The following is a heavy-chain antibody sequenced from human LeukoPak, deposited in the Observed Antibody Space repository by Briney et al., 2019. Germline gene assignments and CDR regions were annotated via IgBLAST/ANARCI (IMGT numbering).Heavy chain of an antibody. D-gene: IGHD5-18*01. CDR2: IIGSGGST. CDR1: GFTFAGYG. Sequence: GGTLRLSCAASGFTFAGYGMGWVRQAPGKGLEWVSGIIGSGGSTYYADSVKGRFTISRDNSKNTLYLQMNSLRAEDTAVYYCAKERGTAMVRSYYMDVWGKGTTVTVSS. J-gene: IGHJ6*03. CDR3: AKERGTAMVRSYYMDV. V-gene: IGHV3-23*01.